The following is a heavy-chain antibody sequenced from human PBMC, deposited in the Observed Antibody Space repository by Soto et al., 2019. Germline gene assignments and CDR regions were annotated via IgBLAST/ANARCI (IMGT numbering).Heavy chain of an antibody. CDR2: ISAYNYNT. Sequence: GASVKVSCKASGYTFHNYGVNWVRQAPGHGLEWMGRISAYNYNTHYAQNFEGRVTMTTDTSTSTAYMELSGLTYDDTAVYYCARVTFGGVVARHFDLWGQGILVTVSS. CDR1: GYTFHNYG. D-gene: IGHD3-16*02. V-gene: IGHV1-18*01. J-gene: IGHJ4*02. CDR3: ARVTFGGVVARHFDL.